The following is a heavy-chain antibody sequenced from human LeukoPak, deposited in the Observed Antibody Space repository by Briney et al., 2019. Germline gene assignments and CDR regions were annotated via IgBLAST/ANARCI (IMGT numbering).Heavy chain of an antibody. CDR3: ARDMGDY. D-gene: IGHD3-10*01. J-gene: IGHJ4*02. Sequence: GGSLRLSCAASGFTFCSYSMNWVRPAPVRGREWVSSISSSSSYIYYADSVKGRFTISGDNAKNSLYLQMNSLRAEDTAVYYCARDMGDYWGQGTLVTVSS. CDR1: GFTFCSYS. V-gene: IGHV3-21*01. CDR2: ISSSSSYI.